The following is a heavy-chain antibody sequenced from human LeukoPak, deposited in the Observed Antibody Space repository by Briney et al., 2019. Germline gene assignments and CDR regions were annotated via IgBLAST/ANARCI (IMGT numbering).Heavy chain of an antibody. D-gene: IGHD2-2*01. CDR3: ARHRIYCSSTSCYPSP. V-gene: IGHV4-4*02. CDR1: GGSISSSNW. CDR2: IYHSGST. Sequence: SETLSLTCAVSGGSISSSNWWSWVRQPPGKGLEWIGEIYHSGSTNYNPSLKSRVTISVDKPKNQFSLKLSSVTAADTAVYYCARHRIYCSSTSCYPSPWGQGTLVTVSS. J-gene: IGHJ5*02.